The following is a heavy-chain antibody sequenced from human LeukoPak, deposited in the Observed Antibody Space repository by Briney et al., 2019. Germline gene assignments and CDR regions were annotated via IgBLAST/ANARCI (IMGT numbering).Heavy chain of an antibody. V-gene: IGHV4-34*01. CDR3: ARVPVVPAAEDAFDI. D-gene: IGHD2-2*01. CDR1: GGSFSGYY. J-gene: IGHJ3*02. Sequence: SETLSLTCAVYGGSFSGYYWSWIRQPPGKGLEWIGEINHSGSTNYNPSLKSRVTISVDTSKNQFSLKLSSVTAADTAVYYCARVPVVPAAEDAFDIWGQGTMVTVSS. CDR2: INHSGST.